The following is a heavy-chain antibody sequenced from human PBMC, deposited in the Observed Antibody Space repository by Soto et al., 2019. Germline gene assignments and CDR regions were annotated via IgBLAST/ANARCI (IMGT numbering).Heavy chain of an antibody. CDR3: APGSVATKLPLDY. CDR2: IIPILGIA. CDR1: GGTFSSYT. Sequence: ASVKVSCKASGGTFSSYTISWVRQAPGQGLEWMGRIIPILGIANYAQKFQGRVTITADKSTSTAYMELSSLRSEDTAVYYCAPGSVATKLPLDYWGQGTLVTVSS. J-gene: IGHJ4*02. D-gene: IGHD5-12*01. V-gene: IGHV1-69*02.